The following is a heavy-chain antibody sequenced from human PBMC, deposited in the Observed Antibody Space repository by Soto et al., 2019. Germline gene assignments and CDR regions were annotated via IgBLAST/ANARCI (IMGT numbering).Heavy chain of an antibody. CDR2: LWSAGLT. Sequence: GGSLRLSCAASGFTVSSNYITWVRQAPGKGLEWVSVLWSAGLTYYADSVKGRFTISRDNSKNTVYLQMNSLRAEDSAVYYCARELHPDIWGRGTLVTVSS. CDR1: GFTVSSNY. J-gene: IGHJ1*01. V-gene: IGHV3-53*01. CDR3: ARELHPDI.